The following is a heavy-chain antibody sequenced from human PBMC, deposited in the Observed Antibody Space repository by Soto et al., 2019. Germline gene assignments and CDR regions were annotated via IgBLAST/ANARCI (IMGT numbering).Heavy chain of an antibody. CDR3: ARRYIAAPATAFDL. CDR1: GYSFTSYW. Sequence: LGESLKISCKGSGYSFTSYWISWVRQMPGKGLEWMGRIDPSDSYTNYSPSFQGHVTISADKSISTAYLQWSSLKASDTAMYFCARRYIAAPATAFDLWGQGTPVTVSS. D-gene: IGHD6-13*01. J-gene: IGHJ4*02. V-gene: IGHV5-10-1*01. CDR2: IDPSDSYT.